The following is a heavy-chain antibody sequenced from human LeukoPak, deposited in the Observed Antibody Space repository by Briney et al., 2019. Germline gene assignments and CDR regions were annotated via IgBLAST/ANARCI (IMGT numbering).Heavy chain of an antibody. J-gene: IGHJ3*02. CDR3: ARNLAAAGTGAFDI. CDR2: IYHSGST. Sequence: SETLSLTCAVSGYSINTGYFWGWIRQSPGKGLEWIGYIYHSGSTYYNPSLKSRVTISVDRSKNQFSLKLSSVTAADTAVYYCARNLAAAGTGAFDIWGQGTMVTVSS. V-gene: IGHV4-38-2*01. D-gene: IGHD6-13*01. CDR1: GYSINTGYF.